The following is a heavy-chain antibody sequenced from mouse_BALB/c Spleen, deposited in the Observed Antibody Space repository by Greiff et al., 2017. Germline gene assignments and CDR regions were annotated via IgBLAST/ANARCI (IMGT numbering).Heavy chain of an antibody. V-gene: IGHV2-9*02. CDR2: IWAGGST. J-gene: IGHJ4*01. CDR3: ARVPNYYGSSYEDYYAMDY. CDR1: GFSLTSYG. D-gene: IGHD1-1*01. Sequence: VKVVESGPGLVAPSQSLSITCTVSGFSLTSYGVHWVRQPPGKGLEWLGVIWAGGSTNYNSALMSRLSISKDNSKSQVFLKMNSLQTDDTAMYYCARVPNYYGSSYEDYYAMDYWGQGTSVTVSS.